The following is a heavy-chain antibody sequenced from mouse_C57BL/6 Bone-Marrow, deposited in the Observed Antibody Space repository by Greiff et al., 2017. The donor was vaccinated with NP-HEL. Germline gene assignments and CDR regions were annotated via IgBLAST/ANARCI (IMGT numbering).Heavy chain of an antibody. D-gene: IGHD1-1*01. J-gene: IGHJ1*03. Sequence: QVQLKQSGPGLVQPSQSLSITCTVSGFSLTSYGVHWVRQSPGKGLEWLGVIWSGGSTDYNAAFISRLSISKDNSKSQVFFKMNSLQADDTAIYYCARNSPIYYYGSSYWYFDVWGTGTTVTVSS. V-gene: IGHV2-2*01. CDR3: ARNSPIYYYGSSYWYFDV. CDR1: GFSLTSYG. CDR2: IWSGGST.